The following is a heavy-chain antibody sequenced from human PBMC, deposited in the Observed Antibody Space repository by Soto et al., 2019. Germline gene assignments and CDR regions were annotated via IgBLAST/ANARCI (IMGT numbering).Heavy chain of an antibody. D-gene: IGHD5-12*01. J-gene: IGHJ6*02. CDR2: IIPIFGTA. CDR3: ARSEMGGYSGYGYMDV. CDR1: GGTFSSYA. V-gene: IGHV1-69*01. Sequence: QVQLVQSGAEVKKPGSSVKVSCKASGGTFSSYAISWVRQAPGQGLEWMGGIIPIFGTANYAQKFQGRVTITADEPTSTAYMELSSLRSEDTAVYYCARSEMGGYSGYGYMDVWGQGTTVTVSS.